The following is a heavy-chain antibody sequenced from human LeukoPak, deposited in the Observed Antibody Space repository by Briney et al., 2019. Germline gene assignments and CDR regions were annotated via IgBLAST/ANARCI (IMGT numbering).Heavy chain of an antibody. CDR2: IYYSRST. D-gene: IGHD3-10*01. Sequence: SETLSLTCTVSGGSISSSSYYWGWIRQPPGKGLEWIGSIYYSRSTYYNPSLKSRVTISVDTSKNQFSLKLSSVTAADTAVYYCARRNYYGSGLNWFDPWGQGTLVTVSS. J-gene: IGHJ5*02. V-gene: IGHV4-39*01. CDR1: GGSISSSSYY. CDR3: ARRNYYGSGLNWFDP.